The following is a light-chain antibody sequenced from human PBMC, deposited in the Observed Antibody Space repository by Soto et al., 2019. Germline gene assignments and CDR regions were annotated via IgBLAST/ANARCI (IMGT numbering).Light chain of an antibody. CDR1: LHINDC. Sequence: DIQLTQSPSSLSASVGDRVTITCQASLHINDCVNWYQQKPGKAPKLLIYDASTLETGVPSRLSGRRSGREFTFTISSLQPEDVATYFCQQYDSLCSFGPGTKVDIK. J-gene: IGKJ3*01. V-gene: IGKV1-33*01. CDR2: DAS. CDR3: QQYDSLCS.